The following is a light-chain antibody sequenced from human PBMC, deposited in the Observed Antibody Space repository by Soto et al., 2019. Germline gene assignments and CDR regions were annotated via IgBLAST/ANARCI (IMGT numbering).Light chain of an antibody. V-gene: IGLV1-44*01. CDR1: SSNIGSNT. CDR2: SNN. CDR3: AAWDDSLNGWV. Sequence: HSVLTQPPSASGTPGQRVTLSCSGSSSNIGSNTVNWYQQLPGTAPKLLIYSNNQRPSGVPDRFSGSKSGTSASLAISGLQSEDEADYYCAAWDDSLNGWVFGGGTKVTVL. J-gene: IGLJ3*02.